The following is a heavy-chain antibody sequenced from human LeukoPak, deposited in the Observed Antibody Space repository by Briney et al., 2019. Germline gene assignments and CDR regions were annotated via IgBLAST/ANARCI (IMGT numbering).Heavy chain of an antibody. Sequence: GGSLRLSCAASGFTFHSYAMIWVRQAPGKGLEWVSAISGSGGSTYYADSVKGRFTISRDNSKNTLYLQMNSLRAEDTAVYYCAKGACSSTSCYNWFDPWGQGTLVTVSS. V-gene: IGHV3-23*01. CDR3: AKGACSSTSCYNWFDP. J-gene: IGHJ5*02. CDR2: ISGSGGST. CDR1: GFTFHSYA. D-gene: IGHD2-2*01.